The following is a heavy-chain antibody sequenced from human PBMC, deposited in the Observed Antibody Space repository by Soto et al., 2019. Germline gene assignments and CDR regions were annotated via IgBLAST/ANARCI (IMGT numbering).Heavy chain of an antibody. J-gene: IGHJ4*02. CDR1: GDTFSFYS. Sequence: QVQLVQSGAEVKKPGSSVRVSCKASGDTFSFYSINWVRQAPGLGLEWMGRINPILSMSNYAQRLQGRVTVTAGKSTSTAYMELSSLRSEDTAMYYCARSYGSGYRAFDYWGQGALVTVSS. V-gene: IGHV1-69*02. CDR2: INPILSMS. CDR3: ARSYGSGYRAFDY. D-gene: IGHD3-10*01.